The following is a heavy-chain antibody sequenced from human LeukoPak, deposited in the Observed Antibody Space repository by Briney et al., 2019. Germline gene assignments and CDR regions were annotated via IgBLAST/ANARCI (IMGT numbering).Heavy chain of an antibody. D-gene: IGHD3-22*01. CDR2: INPSGGST. Sequence: ASVTVSCTASGYTFTSYYMHWVRQAPGQGLEWMGIINPSGGSTSYAQKFQGRVTMTRDTSTSTVYMELSSLRSEDTAVYYCARDLDSSGYYYGVEVDYWGQGTLVTVSS. CDR3: ARDLDSSGYYYGVEVDY. CDR1: GYTFTSYY. J-gene: IGHJ4*02. V-gene: IGHV1-46*01.